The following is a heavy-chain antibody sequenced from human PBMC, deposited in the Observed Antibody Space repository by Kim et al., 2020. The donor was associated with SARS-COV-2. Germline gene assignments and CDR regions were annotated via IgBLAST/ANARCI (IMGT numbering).Heavy chain of an antibody. Sequence: SETLSLTCTVSGGSISSYYWNWIRQPPGKGLEWIGYTYYSGSTNYNPSLKSRVTISIDTTKNQFSLKLSSVTAADTAMYYCARGYYDSGSYFNDWGQGTLVTVSS. J-gene: IGHJ4*02. V-gene: IGHV4-59*12. CDR1: GGSISSYY. CDR2: TYYSGST. D-gene: IGHD3-10*01. CDR3: ARGYYDSGSYFND.